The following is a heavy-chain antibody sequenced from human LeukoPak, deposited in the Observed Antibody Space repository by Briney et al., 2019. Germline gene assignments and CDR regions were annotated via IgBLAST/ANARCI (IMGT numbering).Heavy chain of an antibody. J-gene: IGHJ3*02. V-gene: IGHV3-30*02. Sequence: AASXFPFSSYGMHWVRPAPGKGVEWVAFIWYYGSNKYYADSVKCRFTISRDNSKNTLYLQMNSLRAEDTAVYYCAKGTGTTFSDAFDIWGQGTMVTVSS. CDR3: AKGTGTTFSDAFDI. CDR2: IWYYGSNK. CDR1: XFPFSSYG. D-gene: IGHD1-7*01.